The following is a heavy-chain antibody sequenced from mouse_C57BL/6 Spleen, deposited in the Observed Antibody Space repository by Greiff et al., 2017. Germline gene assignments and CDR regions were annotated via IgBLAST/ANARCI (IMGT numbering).Heavy chain of an antibody. D-gene: IGHD2-2*01. Sequence: EVHLVETEGGLVQPGSSMKLSCTASGFTFSDYYMAWVRQVPEKGLEWVANINYDGSSTYYLDSLKSRFIISRDNAKNILYLQMSSLKSEDTATYYCAREGIEGGYDVSLFAYWGQGTLVTVSA. CDR2: INYDGSST. J-gene: IGHJ3*01. CDR1: GFTFSDYY. CDR3: AREGIEGGYDVSLFAY. V-gene: IGHV5-16*01.